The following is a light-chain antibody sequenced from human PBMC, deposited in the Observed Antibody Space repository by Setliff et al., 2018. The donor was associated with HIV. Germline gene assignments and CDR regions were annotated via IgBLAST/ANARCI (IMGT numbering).Light chain of an antibody. J-gene: IGLJ2*01. Sequence: QSALTQPRSVSGSPGQSISISCTGTNNDVGGYDYVSWYQHHPGKAPKVLIYDVNKRPSWAPDRFSGSKSGNTASLTISGLQVDDEAVYHCSSYAGTYTIFGGGTKGTV. CDR2: DVN. CDR3: SSYAGTYTI. CDR1: NNDVGGYDY. V-gene: IGLV2-11*01.